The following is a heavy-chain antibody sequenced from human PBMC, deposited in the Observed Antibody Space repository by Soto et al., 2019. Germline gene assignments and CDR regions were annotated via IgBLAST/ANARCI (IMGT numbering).Heavy chain of an antibody. D-gene: IGHD1-1*01. CDR3: ARGKGMEENYYYHGMDV. CDR1: GYSFTTYA. CDR2: INGGNGNT. V-gene: IGHV1-3*01. Sequence: QVQVVQSGAEVKKPGASVKISCKASGYSFTTYAMHWVRQAPGQSLEWMAWINGGNGNTKYSQKFQDRVTITRDTSANIAYMGLSSLRSEDSAVYYCARGKGMEENYYYHGMDVWGQGTTVSVSS. J-gene: IGHJ6*02.